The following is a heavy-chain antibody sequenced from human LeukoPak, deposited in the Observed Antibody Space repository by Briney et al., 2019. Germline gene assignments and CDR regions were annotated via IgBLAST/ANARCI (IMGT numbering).Heavy chain of an antibody. CDR3: ARGPITMIVVVITSYYFDY. J-gene: IGHJ4*02. D-gene: IGHD3-22*01. V-gene: IGHV1-2*02. Sequence: ASVKVSCKASGYTFTGYYMHWVRQAPGQGLEWMGWINPNSGGTNYAQKFQGRVTMTRDTSISTAYMELSRLRSDDTAVYYCARGPITMIVVVITSYYFDYWGQGTLVTVSS. CDR1: GYTFTGYY. CDR2: INPNSGGT.